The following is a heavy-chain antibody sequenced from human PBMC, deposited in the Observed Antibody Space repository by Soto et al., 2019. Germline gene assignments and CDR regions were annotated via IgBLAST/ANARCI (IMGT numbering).Heavy chain of an antibody. Sequence: SETLSLTCAVYGGSFSGYYWSWIRQPPGKGLEWIGEINHSGSTNYNPSLKSRVTISVDTSKNQFSLKLSSVTAADTAVYYCARDCSSTSCPHFDYWGQGTLVTVSS. D-gene: IGHD2-2*01. CDR3: ARDCSSTSCPHFDY. V-gene: IGHV4-34*01. J-gene: IGHJ4*02. CDR1: GGSFSGYY. CDR2: INHSGST.